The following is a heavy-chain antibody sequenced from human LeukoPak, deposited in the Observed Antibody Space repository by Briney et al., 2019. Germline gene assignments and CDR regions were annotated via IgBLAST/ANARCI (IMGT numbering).Heavy chain of an antibody. CDR3: ARAPHYYYYGMDV. J-gene: IGHJ6*02. Sequence: GGSLRLSCAASGFTVSSNYMSWVRQAPGKGLEWVSVIYSGGSTYYADSVKGRFTISRDNSKNTLYLQMNSLRAEDTAAYYCARAPHYYYYGMDVWGQGTTVTVSS. V-gene: IGHV3-53*01. CDR2: IYSGGST. CDR1: GFTVSSNY.